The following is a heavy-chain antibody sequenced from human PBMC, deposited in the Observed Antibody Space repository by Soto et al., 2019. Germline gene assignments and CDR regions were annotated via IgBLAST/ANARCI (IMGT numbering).Heavy chain of an antibody. CDR1: GFTFSNAW. Sequence: EVQLVESGGGLVKPGGSLRLSCAASGFTFSNAWMNWVRQAPGKGLEWVGRIKSKTDGGTTDYAAPVKGRFTISSDESKNTLYLQMNSLKPEDTAVYYCTTDGSGWFPLDYWGQGTLVTVSS. J-gene: IGHJ4*02. CDR2: IKSKTDGGTT. V-gene: IGHV3-15*07. D-gene: IGHD6-19*01. CDR3: TTDGSGWFPLDY.